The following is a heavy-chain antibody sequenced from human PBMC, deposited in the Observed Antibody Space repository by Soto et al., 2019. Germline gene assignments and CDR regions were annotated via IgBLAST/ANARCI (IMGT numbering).Heavy chain of an antibody. CDR3: ARARGSYYNFDY. Sequence: QVQLQESGPGLVKPSETLSLTCTVSGGYISTYYWSWIRQPPGKGLEWIGYIYYSGSTNYNPSLKSRVTTSVDTSKNQFSLNLNSVTAADTALFYCARARGSYYNFDYWGQGTLVTVSS. D-gene: IGHD3-10*01. CDR2: IYYSGST. J-gene: IGHJ4*02. CDR1: GGYISTYY. V-gene: IGHV4-59*01.